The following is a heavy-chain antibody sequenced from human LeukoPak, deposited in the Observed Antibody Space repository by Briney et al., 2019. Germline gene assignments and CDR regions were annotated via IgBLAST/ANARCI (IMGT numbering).Heavy chain of an antibody. V-gene: IGHV3-48*01. CDR1: GFTFTSYS. J-gene: IGHJ4*02. Sequence: PGGSLRLSCAASGFTFTSYSMNWVRQAPGKGLEWISHISTSSSTIYYADSVKGRSTISRDDGRNSLYLQMNSLRAEDTAVYYCARGMGSMTYWGQGTLVTVSS. CDR3: ARGMGSMTY. CDR2: ISTSSSTI. D-gene: IGHD3-10*01.